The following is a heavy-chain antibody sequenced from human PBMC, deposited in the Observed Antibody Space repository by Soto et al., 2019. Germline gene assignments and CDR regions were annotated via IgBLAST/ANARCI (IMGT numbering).Heavy chain of an antibody. CDR2: INHSGST. CDR1: GGSFSGYY. CDR3: ARVRGRIASRFVP. D-gene: IGHD6-13*01. Sequence: QVQLQQWGAGLLKPSETLSLTCAVYGGSFSGYYWSWIRQPPGKGLEWIGEINHSGSTNYNPSLKCRVTISLDTSKNQFSLKLSSVTAGDTAVYYCARVRGRIASRFVPWGQGSLVTVSS. V-gene: IGHV4-34*01. J-gene: IGHJ5*02.